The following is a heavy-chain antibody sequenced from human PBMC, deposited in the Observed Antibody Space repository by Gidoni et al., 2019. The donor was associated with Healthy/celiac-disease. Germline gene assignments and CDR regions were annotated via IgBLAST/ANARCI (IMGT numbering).Heavy chain of an antibody. CDR1: GSSSSDHY. CDR3: ARETGPDAFDI. Sequence: EVQLEASGGGLVQPGGSVRLSCAAAGSSSSDHYMDWVRQAPGKGLEWVGRTRNKANSYTTESAASVKGRFTISRDDSKNSLYLQMHSLKPEDTAVYYCARETGPDAFDIWGQGTMVTVSS. J-gene: IGHJ3*02. D-gene: IGHD1-1*01. V-gene: IGHV3-72*01. CDR2: TRNKANSYTT.